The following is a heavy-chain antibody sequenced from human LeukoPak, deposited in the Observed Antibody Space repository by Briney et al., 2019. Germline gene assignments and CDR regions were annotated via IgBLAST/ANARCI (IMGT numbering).Heavy chain of an antibody. V-gene: IGHV3-48*01. D-gene: IGHD2-21*02. CDR1: GFTFSSYS. J-gene: IGHJ4*02. CDR3: ARDDQYCGGDCNN. Sequence: GGSLRLSCAASGFTFSSYSMNWVRQAPGKGLEWVSYISSSSSTIYYADSVKGRFTISRDNAKNSLYLQMNSLRAEDTAVYYCARDDQYCGGDCNNWGQGTLVTVSS. CDR2: ISSSSSTI.